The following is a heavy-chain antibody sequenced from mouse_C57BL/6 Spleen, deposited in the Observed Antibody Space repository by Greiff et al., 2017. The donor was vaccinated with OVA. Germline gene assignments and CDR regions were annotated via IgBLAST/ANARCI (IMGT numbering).Heavy chain of an antibody. CDR1: GYTFTDYY. CDR3: ASEGTTAFDY. CDR2: INPNNGGT. D-gene: IGHD1-2*01. Sequence: VQLQQSGPELVKPGASVKISCKASGYTFTDYYMNWVKQSHGKSLEWIGDINPNNGGTSYNQKFKGKATLTVDKSSSTAYMELRSLTSEDSAVYYCASEGTTAFDYWGQGTTLTVSS. J-gene: IGHJ2*01. V-gene: IGHV1-26*01.